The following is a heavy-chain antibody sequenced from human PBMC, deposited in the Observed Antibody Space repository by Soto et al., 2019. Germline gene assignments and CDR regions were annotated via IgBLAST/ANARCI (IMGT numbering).Heavy chain of an antibody. V-gene: IGHV1-46*03. Sequence: GASVKVSCKASGYTFTSYYMHWVRQAPGQGLEWMGIINPSGGSTSYAQKFQGRVTMTRDTSTSTVYMELSSLRSEDTAVYYCAREVVVVTAMGLYDAFDIWGQGTMVT. CDR2: INPSGGST. J-gene: IGHJ3*02. CDR1: GYTFTSYY. CDR3: AREVVVVTAMGLYDAFDI. D-gene: IGHD2-21*02.